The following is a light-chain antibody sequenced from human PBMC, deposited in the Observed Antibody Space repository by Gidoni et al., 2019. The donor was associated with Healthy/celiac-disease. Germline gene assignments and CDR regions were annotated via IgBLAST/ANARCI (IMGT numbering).Light chain of an antibody. V-gene: IGLV2-14*03. CDR1: SSDVGVYNY. J-gene: IGLJ2*01. CDR3: SSYTSSSTLV. CDR2: DVS. Sequence: QSALTQPASVSGSPGQSITIYCTGTSSDVGVYNYVSWYQQHPGKAPKLMSYDVSNRPSGVSNRFSGSKSGNTASLTISGLQAEDEADYYCSSYTSSSTLVFGGGTKLTVL.